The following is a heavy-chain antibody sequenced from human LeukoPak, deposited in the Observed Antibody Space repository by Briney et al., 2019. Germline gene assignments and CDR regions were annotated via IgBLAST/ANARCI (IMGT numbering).Heavy chain of an antibody. D-gene: IGHD2-21*01. J-gene: IGHJ6*04. CDR1: GFTFSSYG. Sequence: GRSLRLSCAASGFTFSSYGMNWVRQAPGKGLDWVAVIWYDGSNKYYADSVKGRFTISRDNSKNTLYLQMNSLRAEDTAVYYCARGLQVIYGMDVWGKGTTVTVSS. CDR3: ARGLQVIYGMDV. V-gene: IGHV3-33*01. CDR2: IWYDGSNK.